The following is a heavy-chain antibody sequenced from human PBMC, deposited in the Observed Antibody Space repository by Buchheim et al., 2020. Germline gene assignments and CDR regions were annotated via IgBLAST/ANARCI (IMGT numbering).Heavy chain of an antibody. Sequence: QVTLKESGPALVKPTQTLTLTCTFSGLSLSTTGLRVSWIRQPPGKALEWLARIDWDDDKFYSTAMRTRLTISRDTSNNQVVLTKTNMDPVDTATYNCARTVYSSSSSWFDPGGPGTL. CDR1: GLSLSTTGLR. D-gene: IGHD6-6*01. CDR2: IDWDDDK. CDR3: ARTVYSSSSSWFDP. J-gene: IGHJ5*02. V-gene: IGHV2-70*04.